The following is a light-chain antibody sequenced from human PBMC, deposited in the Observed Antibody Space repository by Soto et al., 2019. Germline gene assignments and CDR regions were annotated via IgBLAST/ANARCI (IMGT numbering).Light chain of an antibody. CDR2: EDT. Sequence: SYELTQPPSVSVTPGQTANITCSGNTVGSKFVVWYQQKAGQSPMVVIYEDTKRPSGIPERFSGSNSGNTATLTISGTQAMDEADFYCQAWNSGTVGFGGGTKRTVL. V-gene: IGLV3-1*01. CDR1: TVGSKF. J-gene: IGLJ2*01. CDR3: QAWNSGTVG.